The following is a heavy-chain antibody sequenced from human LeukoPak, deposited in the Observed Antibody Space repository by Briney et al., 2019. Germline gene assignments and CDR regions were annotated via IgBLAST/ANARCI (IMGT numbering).Heavy chain of an antibody. J-gene: IGHJ6*04. CDR3: AELGITMIGGV. CDR2: ISSSGSTI. Sequence: GGSLRLSCAASGFTVFNYWMSWVRQAPGKGLEWVSYISSSGSTIYYADSVKGRFTISRDNAKNSLYLQMNSLRAEDTAVYYCAELGITMIGGVWGKGTTVTISS. D-gene: IGHD3-10*02. V-gene: IGHV3-48*04. CDR1: GFTVFNYW.